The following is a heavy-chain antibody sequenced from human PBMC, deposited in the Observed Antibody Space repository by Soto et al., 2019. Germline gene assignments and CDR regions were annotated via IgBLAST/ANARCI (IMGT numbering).Heavy chain of an antibody. CDR2: SSNSGTFA. CDR1: GFTFSDYY. CDR3: ARSGDNFNVLDY. Sequence: QVHLVESGGGLVKPGGSLRLSCAASGFTFSDYYMSWVRQAPGRGLEWISYSSNSGTFARYATSVKGRFSISRDNANTSLYLEMNSLRVEDTAVYYCARSGDNFNVLDYWGQGTPVTVSS. D-gene: IGHD1-1*01. J-gene: IGHJ4*02. V-gene: IGHV3-11*06.